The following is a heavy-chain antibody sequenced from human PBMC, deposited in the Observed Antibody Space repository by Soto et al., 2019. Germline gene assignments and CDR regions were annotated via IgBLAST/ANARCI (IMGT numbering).Heavy chain of an antibody. CDR2: IYWDDDK. V-gene: IGHV2-5*02. J-gene: IGHJ4*02. CDR3: AHTPEFTMVRGVITELFDY. CDR1: GFSLSTSGVG. Sequence: SGPTLVNPTQTLTLTCTFSGFSLSTSGVGVGWIRQPPGKALEWLALIYWDDDKRYSPSLKSRLTITKDTSKNQVVLTMTNMDPVDTATYYCAHTPEFTMVRGVITELFDYWGQGTLVTVSS. D-gene: IGHD3-10*01.